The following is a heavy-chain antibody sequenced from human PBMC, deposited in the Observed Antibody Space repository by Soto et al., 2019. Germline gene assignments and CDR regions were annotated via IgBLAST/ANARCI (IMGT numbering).Heavy chain of an antibody. V-gene: IGHV3-11*01. Sequence: GGSLRLSCAASGFTFSDYYMSWIRQASGKGLEWVSYISSSGSTIYYADSVKGRFTISRDNAKNSLYLQMNSLRAEDTAVYYCARAYSSSWDNWFDPWGQGTLVTVSS. D-gene: IGHD6-13*01. CDR2: ISSSGSTI. J-gene: IGHJ5*02. CDR3: ARAYSSSWDNWFDP. CDR1: GFTFSDYY.